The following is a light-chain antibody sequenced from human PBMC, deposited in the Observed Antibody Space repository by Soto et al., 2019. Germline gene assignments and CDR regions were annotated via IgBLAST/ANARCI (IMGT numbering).Light chain of an antibody. CDR1: SSNIGDNT. V-gene: IGLV1-44*01. CDR2: SDD. Sequence: QSVLTQPPSASGTPGQRVTVSCSGGSSNIGDNTVTWYQQLPGTAPKLLIYSDDQRPSGVPDRFSASKSGTSASLAISGLQSEDEADYYCAAWDDNLDGWLFGGGTKLTVL. J-gene: IGLJ3*02. CDR3: AAWDDNLDGWL.